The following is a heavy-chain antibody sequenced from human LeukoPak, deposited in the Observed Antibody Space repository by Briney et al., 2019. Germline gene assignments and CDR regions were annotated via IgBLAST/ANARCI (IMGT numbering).Heavy chain of an antibody. CDR2: IYHSGST. D-gene: IGHD6-19*01. Sequence: PSETLSLTCAVSGGSISSGGYSWSWIRQPPGKGLEWIGYIYHSGSTYYNPSLKSRVTISVDTSKNQFSLKLSSVTAADTAVYYCARSIAVAGLFDPWGQGTLVTVSS. CDR3: ARSIAVAGLFDP. V-gene: IGHV4-30-2*02. CDR1: GGSISSGGYS. J-gene: IGHJ5*02.